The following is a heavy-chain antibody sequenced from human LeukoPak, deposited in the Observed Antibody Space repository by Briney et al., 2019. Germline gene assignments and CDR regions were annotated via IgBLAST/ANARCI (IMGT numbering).Heavy chain of an antibody. D-gene: IGHD5-12*01. CDR1: GASITSYY. Sequence: KTSETLSLACTVSGASITSYYWSWIRQPPGKGLEWIGFFSYSGSANYNPSLESRVTMSVDAPNSEFSLKLSSVTAADTAVYYCARHDGGYGPFDYWGQGTLVTVSS. CDR2: FSYSGSA. CDR3: ARHDGGYGPFDY. V-gene: IGHV4-59*08. J-gene: IGHJ4*02.